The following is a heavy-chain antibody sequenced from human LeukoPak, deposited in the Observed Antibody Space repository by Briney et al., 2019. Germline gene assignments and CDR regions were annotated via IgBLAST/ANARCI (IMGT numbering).Heavy chain of an antibody. J-gene: IGHJ4*02. CDR1: GFTFITYG. D-gene: IGHD3-16*01. CDR2: IHYDGSKN. V-gene: IGHV3-30*02. CDR3: AKAHTASLSRGYLDY. Sequence: GGSLRLSCAASGFTFITYGMRWVRQVPGMGLEWLAFIHYDGSKNYYADSVKGRFTISRDNSKNTLYLQMSSLRPEDTAVYYCAKAHTASLSRGYLDYWGQGTLVTVSS.